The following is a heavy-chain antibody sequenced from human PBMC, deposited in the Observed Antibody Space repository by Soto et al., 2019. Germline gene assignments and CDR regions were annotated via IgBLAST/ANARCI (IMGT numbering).Heavy chain of an antibody. CDR1: GGSISSGEYS. J-gene: IGHJ5*02. V-gene: IGHV4-30-2*01. D-gene: IGHD3-10*01. CDR2: MFHSGSA. Sequence: PSETLSLTCAVSGGSISSGEYSWSWIRQPPGKGLEWIGYMFHSGSAYYNPSLKSRVTISVDRSKNQFSLKLTSLTAADTAVYYCARGKRGIRYYGSGTSDWLDPWGQGTLVTVS. CDR3: ARGKRGIRYYGSGTSDWLDP.